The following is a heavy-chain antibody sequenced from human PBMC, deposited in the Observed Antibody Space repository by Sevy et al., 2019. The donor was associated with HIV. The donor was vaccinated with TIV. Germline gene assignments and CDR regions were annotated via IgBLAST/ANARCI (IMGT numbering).Heavy chain of an antibody. J-gene: IGHJ3*02. CDR3: AKDALNWNYESAFDI. V-gene: IGHV3-23*01. Sequence: GGSLRLSCAASGFTFSSYAMSWVRQAPGKGLEWVSAISGSGGSTYYADSVKGRFTISRDNSKNTLYLQMNSLRGEDTAVYYYAKDALNWNYESAFDIWGQGTMVTVSS. D-gene: IGHD1-7*01. CDR1: GFTFSSYA. CDR2: ISGSGGST.